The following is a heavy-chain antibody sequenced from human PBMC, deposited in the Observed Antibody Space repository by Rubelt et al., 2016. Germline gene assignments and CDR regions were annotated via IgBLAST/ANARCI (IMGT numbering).Heavy chain of an antibody. CDR2: ISRSSNTI. CDR3: ARTGKG. V-gene: IGHV3-48*01. CDR1: GFTFSSNR. J-gene: IGHJ4*02. Sequence: VQLVESGGGVVQPGGSLRLSCAASGFTFSSNRMNWVRQAPGKGLEWSSYISRSSNTIYYADSVKGRFTLAREKAKDSLYLQMNSLRAEDTAVYYCARTGKGWGQGTLVTVSS.